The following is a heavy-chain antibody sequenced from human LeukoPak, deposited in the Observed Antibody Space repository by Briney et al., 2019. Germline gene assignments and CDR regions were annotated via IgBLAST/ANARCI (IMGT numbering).Heavy chain of an antibody. CDR2: ISYDGSNK. D-gene: IGHD3-22*01. J-gene: IGHJ4*02. CDR1: GFTFSSYA. V-gene: IGHV3-30-3*01. CDR3: ARVADDDSSGYSPRG. Sequence: GGSLRLSCAASGFTFSSYAMHWVRQAPGKGLEWVAVISYDGSNKYYADSVKGRFTISRDNSKNTLYLQMNSLRAEDTAVYYCARVADDDSSGYSPRGWGQGTLVTVSS.